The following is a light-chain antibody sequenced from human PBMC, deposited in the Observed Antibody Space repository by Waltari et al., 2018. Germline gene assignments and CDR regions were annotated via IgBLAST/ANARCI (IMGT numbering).Light chain of an antibody. CDR1: QIVSGF. J-gene: IGKJ1*01. CDR2: HAS. CDR3: QNHEKLPAT. V-gene: IGKV3-20*01. Sequence: EIVLTQSPGTLSLSPGERATLACRASQIVSGFLAWYQQKPGQAPRLLIYHASNRATGIPDRFSGSGSGTDFSLTISRLEPEDFAVYYCQNHEKLPATFGQGTKVEI.